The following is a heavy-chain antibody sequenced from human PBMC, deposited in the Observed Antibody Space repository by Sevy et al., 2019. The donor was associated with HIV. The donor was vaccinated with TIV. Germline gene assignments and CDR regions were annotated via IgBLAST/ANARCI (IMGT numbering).Heavy chain of an antibody. CDR3: AKPHYYGSGSYSEWFDP. J-gene: IGHJ5*02. CDR1: GFTFSSYA. CDR2: ISGSGGST. V-gene: IGHV3-23*01. D-gene: IGHD3-10*01. Sequence: GGSLRLSCAASGFTFSSYAMSWVRQAPGKGLEWVSAISGSGGSTYYAYSVKGRFTISRDNSKNTLYLQMNSLRAEDTAVYYCAKPHYYGSGSYSEWFDPWGQGTLVTVSS.